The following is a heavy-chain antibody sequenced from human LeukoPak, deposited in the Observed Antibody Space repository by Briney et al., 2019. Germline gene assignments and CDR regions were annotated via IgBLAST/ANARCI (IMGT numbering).Heavy chain of an antibody. CDR3: ASILLTRKGY. D-gene: IGHD2/OR15-2a*01. CDR2: ISSSSSTI. CDR1: GFTFSSYS. J-gene: IGHJ4*02. V-gene: IGHV3-48*01. Sequence: PGGSLRLSCAASGFTFSSYSMNWVRQAPGKGLEWVSYISSSSSTIYYADSVKGRFTISRDNAKNSLYLQMNSLRAEDTAVYYCASILLTRKGYWGQGTLVTVSS.